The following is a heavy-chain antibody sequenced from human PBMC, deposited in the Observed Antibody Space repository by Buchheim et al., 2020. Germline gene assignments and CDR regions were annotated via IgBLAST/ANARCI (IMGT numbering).Heavy chain of an antibody. Sequence: QVQLQESGPGLVKPSETLSLTCTVSGGSISSYYWSWIRQPPGKGLKWIGYIYYSGSTNYNPSLKSRVTITVDTSKNQFSLKLSSVTAADTAVYYCARSRSLYSSSSWYYYGMDVWGQGT. CDR2: IYYSGST. J-gene: IGHJ6*02. V-gene: IGHV4-59*01. CDR3: ARSRSLYSSSSWYYYGMDV. CDR1: GGSISSYY. D-gene: IGHD6-6*01.